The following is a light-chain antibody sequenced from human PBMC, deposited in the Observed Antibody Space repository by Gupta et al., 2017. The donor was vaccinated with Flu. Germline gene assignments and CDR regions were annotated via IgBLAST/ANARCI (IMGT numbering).Light chain of an antibody. V-gene: IGLV3-1*01. CDR3: QAYDKKTWV. CDR1: GLGSKS. Sequence: PGKPAVISCSGDGLGSKSVCWYQQKSGQSPKLVIYDDKRRPSGISERFTASNSGNTATLTISDAQTFDEADYYCQAYDKKTWVFGGGTKLTVL. CDR2: DDK. J-gene: IGLJ3*02.